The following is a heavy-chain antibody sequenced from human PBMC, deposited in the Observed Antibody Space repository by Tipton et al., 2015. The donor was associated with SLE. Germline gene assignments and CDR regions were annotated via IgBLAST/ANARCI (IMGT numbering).Heavy chain of an antibody. J-gene: IGHJ2*01. CDR3: ARGSDGEYVRYFDV. D-gene: IGHD4-17*01. CDR2: IYRSGST. CDR1: SYSISSGYY. Sequence: TLSLTCSVSSYSISSGYYWGWIRQPPGKGLEWIGSIYRSGSTHYNSSLKSRVTISVDTSKNQLSLKLSSVTAADTAVYYCARGSDGEYVRYFDVWGPGTLVTVSS. V-gene: IGHV4-38-2*02.